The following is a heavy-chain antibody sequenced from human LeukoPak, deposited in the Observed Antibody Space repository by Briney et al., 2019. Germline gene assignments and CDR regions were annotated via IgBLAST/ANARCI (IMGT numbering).Heavy chain of an antibody. V-gene: IGHV3-74*01. CDR1: GFTFSAYW. Sequence: GGSLRLSCAASGFTFSAYWMHWVRQAPGKGLVWVSRLNTDGSDPRYADSVQGRFTISRDNAKNTLYLQMNSLRAEDTAVYYCARSEAVAWSFDLWGRGTLVTVSS. CDR3: ARSEAVAWSFDL. D-gene: IGHD6-19*01. CDR2: LNTDGSDP. J-gene: IGHJ2*01.